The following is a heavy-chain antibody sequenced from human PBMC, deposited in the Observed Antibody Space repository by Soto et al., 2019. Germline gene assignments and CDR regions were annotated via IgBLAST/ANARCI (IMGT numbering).Heavy chain of an antibody. J-gene: IGHJ6*02. CDR3: ARDTAAVAVFSGGTYGMDV. CDR1: GGTFSSYA. CDR2: IIPIFGTA. D-gene: IGHD6-19*01. Sequence: QVQLVQSGAEVKKPGSSVKVSCKASGGTFSSYAISWVRQAPGQGLEWMGGIIPIFGTANYAQKCQGRVTITADESTSTAYVELSSLRSEDTAVYYCARDTAAVAVFSGGTYGMDVWGQGTTVTVSS. V-gene: IGHV1-69*01.